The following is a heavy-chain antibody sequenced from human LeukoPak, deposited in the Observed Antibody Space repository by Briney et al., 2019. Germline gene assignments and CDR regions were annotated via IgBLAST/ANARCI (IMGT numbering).Heavy chain of an antibody. CDR2: IYYSGRT. D-gene: IGHD3-22*01. CDR1: GGSISSSSYY. J-gene: IGHJ4*02. Sequence: PSETLSLTCTVSGGSISSSSYYWGWIRQPPGKGLERIGSIYYSGRTYYNPSLKSRVTISVDTSKNQFSLKLSSVTAADTAVYYCARHAWYYYDSSGPYYFDYWGQGTLVTVSS. V-gene: IGHV4-39*01. CDR3: ARHAWYYYDSSGPYYFDY.